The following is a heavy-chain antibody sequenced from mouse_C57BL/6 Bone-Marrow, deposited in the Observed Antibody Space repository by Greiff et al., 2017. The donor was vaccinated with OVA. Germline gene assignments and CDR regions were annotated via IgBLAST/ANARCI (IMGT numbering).Heavy chain of an antibody. D-gene: IGHD1-1*01. CDR2: IDPSDSYT. J-gene: IGHJ2*01. CDR1: GYTFTSYW. Sequence: QVQLQQPGAELVKPGASVKLSCKASGYTFTSYWMQWVKQRPGQGLEWIGDIDPSDSYTNYNQKFKGKATLTVDTSSSPAYLQLSSLTSEDSAVYYCARYYGPYFTYWGQGTTLTVSS. V-gene: IGHV1-50*01. CDR3: ARYYGPYFTY.